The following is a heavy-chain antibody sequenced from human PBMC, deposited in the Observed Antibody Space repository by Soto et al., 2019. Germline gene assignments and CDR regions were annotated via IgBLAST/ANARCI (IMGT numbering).Heavy chain of an antibody. CDR3: TRGPVGYYYDSSGYRPLDY. V-gene: IGHV3-49*04. CDR2: IRTKAYGGTA. D-gene: IGHD3-22*01. CDR1: GFTFGDNA. J-gene: IGHJ4*02. Sequence: PGGSLRLSCTTSGFTFGDNAMSWVRQAPGKGLEWVGFIRTKAYGGTAEYAASVKGRFAFSRDDSKSIAYLQMNSLRTEDTAVYYCTRGPVGYYYDSSGYRPLDYWGQGTLVTV.